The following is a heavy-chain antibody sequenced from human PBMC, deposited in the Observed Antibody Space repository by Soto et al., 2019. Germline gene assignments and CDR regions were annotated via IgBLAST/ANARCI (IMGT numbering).Heavy chain of an antibody. CDR3: AKDTTSIAARPTYYYYYGMDV. CDR1: GFTFDDYT. V-gene: IGHV3-43*01. Sequence: EVQLVESGGVVVQPGGSLRLSCAASGFTFDDYTMHWVRQAPGKGLEWVSLISWDGGSTYYADSVKGRFTISRDNSKNSLYLQMNSLRTEDTALYYCAKDTTSIAARPTYYYYYGMDVWGQGTTVTVSS. J-gene: IGHJ6*02. D-gene: IGHD6-6*01. CDR2: ISWDGGST.